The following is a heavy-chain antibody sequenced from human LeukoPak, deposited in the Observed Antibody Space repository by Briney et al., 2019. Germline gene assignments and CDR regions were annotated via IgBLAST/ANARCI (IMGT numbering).Heavy chain of an antibody. Sequence: SETLSLTCTVSGGSVSSGSYYWSWIRQPPGKGLEWIGYIYYSGSTNYNPSLKSRVTISVDTPKNQFSLKLSSVTAADTAVYYCARGAAGYCSGGSCGYYYYYGMDVWGKGTTVTVSS. J-gene: IGHJ6*04. CDR2: IYYSGST. V-gene: IGHV4-61*01. D-gene: IGHD2-15*01. CDR1: GGSVSSGSYY. CDR3: ARGAAGYCSGGSCGYYYYYGMDV.